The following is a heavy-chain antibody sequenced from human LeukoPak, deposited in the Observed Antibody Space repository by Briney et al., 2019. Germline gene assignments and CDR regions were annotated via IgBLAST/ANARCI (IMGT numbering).Heavy chain of an antibody. V-gene: IGHV4-31*03. J-gene: IGHJ3*02. CDR1: GGSISSGGYY. CDR2: IYYSGST. CDR3: ATHGYSSSWYSAFDI. Sequence: SQTLSLTCTVSGGSISSGGYYWSWLRQHPGKGLEWIGYIYYSGSTYYNPSLKSRVTISVDTSKNQFSLKLSSVTAADTAVYYCATHGYSSSWYSAFDIWGQGTMVTVSS. D-gene: IGHD6-13*01.